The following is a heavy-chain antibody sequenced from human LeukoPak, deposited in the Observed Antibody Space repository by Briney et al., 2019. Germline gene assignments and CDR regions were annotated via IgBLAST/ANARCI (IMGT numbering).Heavy chain of an antibody. Sequence: GGSLRLSCVASGFTFSSYAMHWVRQAPGKGLEYVSAISSNGRSTYYANSVKGRLTISRDNSKNTLYLQMGGLRTEDMAVYYCARVLGGHTNGLDYWGQGTLVTVSS. D-gene: IGHD2-8*01. CDR1: GFTFSSYA. CDR3: ARVLGGHTNGLDY. CDR2: ISSNGRST. J-gene: IGHJ4*02. V-gene: IGHV3-64*01.